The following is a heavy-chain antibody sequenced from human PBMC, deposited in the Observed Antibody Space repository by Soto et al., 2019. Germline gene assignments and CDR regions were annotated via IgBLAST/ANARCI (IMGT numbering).Heavy chain of an antibody. CDR2: ISGYSGNT. J-gene: IGHJ6*03. CDR1: GYSFISFG. V-gene: IGHV1-18*01. Sequence: QVQLVQSGAEVKKPGATVKVSCKASGYSFISFGISWVRQAPGQGLEWMGWISGYSGNTYYTQEFQDRVTVTTDTSTSTAYMELRSLRSDHTALYYCARAPHHDIANYYMDVWGKGTTVTVSS. D-gene: IGHD3-9*01. CDR3: ARAPHHDIANYYMDV.